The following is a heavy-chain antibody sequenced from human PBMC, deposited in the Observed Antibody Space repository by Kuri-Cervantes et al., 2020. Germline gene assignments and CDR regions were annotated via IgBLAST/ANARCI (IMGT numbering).Heavy chain of an antibody. CDR1: GFTFSSYG. CDR2: ISYDGSNK. CDR3: ARGVTMVRGVITNGNFDY. V-gene: IGHV3-30*03. Sequence: GESLKISCAASGFTFSSYGMHWVRQAPGKGLEWVAVISYDGSNKYYADSAKGRFTISRDNSKNTLYLQMNSLRAEDTAVYYCARGVTMVRGVITNGNFDYWGQGTLVTVSS. J-gene: IGHJ4*02. D-gene: IGHD3-10*01.